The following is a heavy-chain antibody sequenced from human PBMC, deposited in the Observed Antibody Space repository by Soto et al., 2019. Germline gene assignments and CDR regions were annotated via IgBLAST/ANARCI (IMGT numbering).Heavy chain of an antibody. D-gene: IGHD1-26*01. CDR2: IYPGDSDT. Sequence: GESLKISCKGSGYSFTSYWIGWVRQMPGKGLEWMGIIYPGDSDTRYSPSFQGQVTISADKSISTAYLQWSSLKASDTAMYYCARYANLGGSYHGPVEYFQHWGQGTLVTVSS. CDR3: ARYANLGGSYHGPVEYFQH. V-gene: IGHV5-51*01. CDR1: GYSFTSYW. J-gene: IGHJ1*01.